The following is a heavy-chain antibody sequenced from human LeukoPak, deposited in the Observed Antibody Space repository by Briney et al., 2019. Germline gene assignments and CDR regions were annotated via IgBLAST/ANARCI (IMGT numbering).Heavy chain of an antibody. Sequence: TSETLSLTCTVSGGSISSGSYYWSWIRQPAGKGLEWIGRIYTSGSTNYNPSLKSRVTISVDTSKNQFSLKLSSVTAADTAVYYCARVGLLWFGELDPDAFDIWGQGTMVTVSS. D-gene: IGHD3-10*01. CDR3: ARVGLLWFGELDPDAFDI. CDR2: IYTSGST. V-gene: IGHV4-61*02. J-gene: IGHJ3*02. CDR1: GGSISSGSYY.